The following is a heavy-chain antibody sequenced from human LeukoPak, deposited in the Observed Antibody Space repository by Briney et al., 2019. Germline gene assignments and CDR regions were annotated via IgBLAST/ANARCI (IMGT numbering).Heavy chain of an antibody. J-gene: IGHJ4*02. CDR2: IIPIFGTA. D-gene: IGHD2-21*01. CDR3: AREHIVGRQVDY. V-gene: IGHV1-69*13. Sequence: SVKVSCKASGGTFSSYAISWVRQAPGQGLEWMGGIIPIFGTANYAQKFQGRVTITADESTSTAYMELSSLRSEDTAVYYCAREHIVGRQVDYWGQGTLVTVSS. CDR1: GGTFSSYA.